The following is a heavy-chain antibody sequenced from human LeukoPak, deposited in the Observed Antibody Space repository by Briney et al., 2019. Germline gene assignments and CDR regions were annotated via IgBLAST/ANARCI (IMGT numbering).Heavy chain of an antibody. V-gene: IGHV4-30-2*01. CDR1: GGSIGSDDYS. D-gene: IGHD6-13*01. J-gene: IGHJ4*02. CDR3: ARGRKDRSSWQVWVFYFDY. Sequence: PSETLSLTCAVSGGSIGSDDYSWTWIRQPPGKGLEWIGYISHSGSTYYNPSLKSRVTISVDRSKNQFSLKLSSVTAADTAVYYCARGRKDRSSWQVWVFYFDYWGQGTLVTVSS. CDR2: ISHSGST.